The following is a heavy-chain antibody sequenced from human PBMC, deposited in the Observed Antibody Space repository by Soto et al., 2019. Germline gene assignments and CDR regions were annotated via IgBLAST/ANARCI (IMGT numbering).Heavy chain of an antibody. D-gene: IGHD3-16*01. CDR3: TTYHLGDLFTFDY. J-gene: IGHJ4*02. CDR1: GGSINSNNYY. V-gene: IGHV4-39*01. Sequence: LSLTCTVSGGSINSNNYYWVWIRQPPGKGLEWIGSINYRGNTYYNPSLKSRLSIYVDTSKNQFSLKLSSVTAADTAVYYCTTYHLGDLFTFDYWGPGTLVTVSS. CDR2: INYRGNT.